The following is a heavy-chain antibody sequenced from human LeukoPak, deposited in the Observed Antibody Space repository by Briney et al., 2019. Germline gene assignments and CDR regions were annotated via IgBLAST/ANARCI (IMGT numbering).Heavy chain of an antibody. V-gene: IGHV3-30-3*01. D-gene: IGHD6-13*01. CDR2: ISYDGSNK. CDR3: AREGPYYSSSWPD. CDR1: GFTFSSYA. J-gene: IGHJ4*02. Sequence: GGSLRLSCAASGFTFSSYAMHWVRQAPGKGLEGVAVISYDGSNKYYADSVKGRFTISRDNSKNTLYLQMNSLRAEDTAVYYCAREGPYYSSSWPDWGQGTLVTVSS.